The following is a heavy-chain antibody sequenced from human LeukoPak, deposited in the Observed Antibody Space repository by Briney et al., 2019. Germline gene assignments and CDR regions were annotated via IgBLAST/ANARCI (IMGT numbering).Heavy chain of an antibody. Sequence: PSETLSLTCAVYGGSFSGYYWSWIRQPPGKGLEWIGEINHSGSTNYNPSLTSRVTISVDTSKNQFSLKLSSVTAADTAVYYCARGLNYYYYGMDVWGQGTTVTVSS. J-gene: IGHJ6*02. CDR3: ARGLNYYYYGMDV. CDR2: INHSGST. CDR1: GGSFSGYY. V-gene: IGHV4-34*01.